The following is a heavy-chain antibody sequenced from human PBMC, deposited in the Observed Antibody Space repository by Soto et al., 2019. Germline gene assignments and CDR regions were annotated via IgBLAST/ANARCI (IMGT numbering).Heavy chain of an antibody. CDR3: ARVVAANSVYYDGMDV. J-gene: IGHJ6*02. CDR1: GYSFTSYW. V-gene: IGHV5-51*01. CDR2: IYPGDSDT. Sequence: PGESLKISCKGSGYSFTSYWIGWVRQMPGKGLEWMGIIYPGDSDTRYSPSFQGQVTISADKSISTAYLQWSSLKASDTAMYYCARVVAANSVYYDGMDVWGQGTTVTVSS. D-gene: IGHD2-15*01.